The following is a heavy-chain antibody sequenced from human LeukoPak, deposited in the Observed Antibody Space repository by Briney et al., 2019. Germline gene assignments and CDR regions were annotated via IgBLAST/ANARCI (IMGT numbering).Heavy chain of an antibody. CDR2: INHNGST. J-gene: IGHJ4*02. D-gene: IGHD1-26*01. CDR1: GGSFSGYY. CDR3: ARQRVARRRGYYFDY. V-gene: IGHV4-34*01. Sequence: PSETLSLTCAVYGGSFSGYYWSWIRQPPGKGLEWMGEINHNGSTNYNPSLKRRVTISVDTSKNQFSLKLSSVTAADTAVYYCARQRVARRRGYYFDYWGQGTLVTVSS.